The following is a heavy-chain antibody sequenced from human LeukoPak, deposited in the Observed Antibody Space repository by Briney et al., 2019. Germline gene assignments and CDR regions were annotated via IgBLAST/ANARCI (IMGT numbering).Heavy chain of an antibody. J-gene: IGHJ4*02. CDR1: GYTFTSYY. CDR3: ARDGGAVAGRYDY. CDR2: INPSGGST. V-gene: IGHV1-46*01. Sequence: ASVNVSCTASGYTFTSYYMHWVRQAPRQGLEWMGIINPSGGSTSYAQKFQGRVTMTRDTSTSTVYMELSSLRSEDTAVYYCARDGGAVAGRYDYWGQGTLVTVSS. D-gene: IGHD6-19*01.